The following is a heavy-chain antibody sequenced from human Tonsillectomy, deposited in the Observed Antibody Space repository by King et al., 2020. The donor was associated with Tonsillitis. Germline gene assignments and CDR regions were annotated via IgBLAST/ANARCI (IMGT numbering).Heavy chain of an antibody. D-gene: IGHD3-22*01. CDR3: AASHITMIVVIPIDY. J-gene: IGHJ4*02. Sequence: QLVQSGAEVKKPGASVKVSCKISGYTLSELSMHWVRQAPGKGLEWMGGFDPEDGESIYAQKFQGRVTMTEDISTDTAYMELSSLRSEDTAVYYCAASHITMIVVIPIDYWGQGTLVTVSS. CDR2: FDPEDGES. CDR1: GYTLSELS. V-gene: IGHV1-24*01.